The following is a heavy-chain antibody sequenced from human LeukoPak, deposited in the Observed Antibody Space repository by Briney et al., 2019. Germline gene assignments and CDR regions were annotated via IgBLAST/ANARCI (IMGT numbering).Heavy chain of an antibody. V-gene: IGHV4-39*01. CDR2: IYYSGST. Sequence: PSETLSLTCAVSGGSISSGGYSWSWIRQPPGKGLEWIGSIYYSGSTYYNPSLKSRVTISVDTSKNQFSLKLSSVTAADTAVYYCARADLVGARFDYWGQGTLVTVSS. CDR1: GGSISSGGYS. CDR3: ARADLVGARFDY. D-gene: IGHD1-26*01. J-gene: IGHJ4*02.